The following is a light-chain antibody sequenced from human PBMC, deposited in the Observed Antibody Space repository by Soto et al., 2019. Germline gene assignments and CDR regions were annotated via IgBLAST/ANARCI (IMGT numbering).Light chain of an antibody. CDR2: YNN. J-gene: IGLJ1*01. CDR3: AAWDASLSACV. V-gene: IGLV1-47*02. Sequence: QSGLNQPPAASVTAGQVVTISCSGGDSNIGSNSVYWYQHLPRMAPKLLIYYNNQRPSGVPDRFSGSRSGTSASLAIVGLRSEDEAVYYCAAWDASLSACVFGNGTKVTVL. CDR1: DSNIGSNS.